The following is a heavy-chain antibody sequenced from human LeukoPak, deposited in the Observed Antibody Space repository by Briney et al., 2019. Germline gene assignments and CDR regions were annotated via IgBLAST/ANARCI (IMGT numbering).Heavy chain of an antibody. CDR2: IFSSSTYI. V-gene: IGHV3-21*03. CDR3: ARDFYDGFALDY. J-gene: IGHJ4*02. D-gene: IGHD2/OR15-2a*01. Sequence: GGSLRLSCAASGFAFNTYSMNWVRQAPGKGLEWVSFIFSSSTYIYYTDSVEGRFTISRDNARNSLYLQMDNLRAEDTGVYYCARDFYDGFALDYWGQGTLVTVSS. CDR1: GFAFNTYS.